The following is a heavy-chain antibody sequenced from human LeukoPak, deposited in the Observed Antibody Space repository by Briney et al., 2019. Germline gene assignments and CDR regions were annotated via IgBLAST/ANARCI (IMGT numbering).Heavy chain of an antibody. J-gene: IGHJ4*02. D-gene: IGHD6-13*01. CDR2: ISYDGSKT. CDR3: AGYSSSWSPFDY. V-gene: IGHV3-30-3*01. CDR1: GFTFSSNA. Sequence: GGSLRLSCSASGFTFSSNAMHWVRQAPGKGLEWVAVISYDGSKTYYADSVKDRFTISRDNSKNTLYLQMNSMRAEDTAVYYCAGYSSSWSPFDYWGQGTLVTVSS.